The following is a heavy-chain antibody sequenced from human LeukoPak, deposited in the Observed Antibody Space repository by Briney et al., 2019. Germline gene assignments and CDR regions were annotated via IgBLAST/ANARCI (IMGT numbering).Heavy chain of an antibody. CDR1: GFTFDDYA. D-gene: IGHD3-10*01. V-gene: IGHV3-9*01. J-gene: IGHJ4*02. Sequence: GGSLRLSCAASGFTFDDYAMHWVRQAPGKGLEWVSGISWNSGSIGYADSVKGRFTISRDNVKNSLYLQMNSLRAEDTALYYCAKDYYGSGGYYYDFFDYWGQGTLVTVSS. CDR2: ISWNSGSI. CDR3: AKDYYGSGGYYYDFFDY.